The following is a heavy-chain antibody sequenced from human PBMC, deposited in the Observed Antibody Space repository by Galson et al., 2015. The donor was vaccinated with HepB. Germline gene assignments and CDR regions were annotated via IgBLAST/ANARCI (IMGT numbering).Heavy chain of an antibody. CDR2: IYSGGST. Sequence: SLRLSCAASGFTVSSNHMSWVRQAPGKGLEWVSVIYSGGSTYYADSVKGRFTISRDNSKNTLYLQMNSLRAEDTAVYYCARGNYDKGYGMDVWGQGTTVTVSS. J-gene: IGHJ6*02. CDR3: ARGNYDKGYGMDV. V-gene: IGHV3-53*01. CDR1: GFTVSSNH. D-gene: IGHD3-22*01.